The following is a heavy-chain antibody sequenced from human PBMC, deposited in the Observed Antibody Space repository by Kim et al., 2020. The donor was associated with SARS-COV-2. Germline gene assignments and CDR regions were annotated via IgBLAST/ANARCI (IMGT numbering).Heavy chain of an antibody. Sequence: GGSLRLSCATSGFTFSSHEMTWVRQAPGQGLEWISYISRTSSTIHYADSVKGRFTISRDNAKNPLFLQMNSLRGEDTADYYCARVAIYGRTWYGGLDVWGQGTTVTVP. CDR2: ISRTSSTI. CDR3: ARVAIYGRTWYGGLDV. CDR1: GFTFSSHE. D-gene: IGHD6-13*01. V-gene: IGHV3-48*03. J-gene: IGHJ6*01.